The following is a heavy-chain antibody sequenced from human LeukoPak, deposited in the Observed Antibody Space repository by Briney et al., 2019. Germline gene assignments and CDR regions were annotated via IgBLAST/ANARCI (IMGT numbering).Heavy chain of an antibody. Sequence: GGSLRLSCAASGFTFSSYGMHWVRQAPGKGLEWVAFIRYDGSNKYYADSVKGRFTISRDNSKNTLYLQMNSLRAEDTAVYYCEKDRVVAALYYYYYMDVWGKGTTVTVSS. D-gene: IGHD2-15*01. CDR3: EKDRVVAALYYYYYMDV. V-gene: IGHV3-30*02. CDR1: GFTFSSYG. CDR2: IRYDGSNK. J-gene: IGHJ6*03.